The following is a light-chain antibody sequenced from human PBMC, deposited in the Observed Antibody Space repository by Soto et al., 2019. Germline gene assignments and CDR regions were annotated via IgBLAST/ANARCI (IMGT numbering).Light chain of an antibody. V-gene: IGKV3-11*01. CDR1: QSVSSY. J-gene: IGKJ1*01. Sequence: EIVLTQSPATLSLSPGERATLSCRASQSVSSYLAWYQQKPGQAPRLLIYDASNRATGIPARFSGSGSGTDFTLTISSLEPEDFAVYYCQQYNNRWTFGQGTKVDIK. CDR2: DAS. CDR3: QQYNNRWT.